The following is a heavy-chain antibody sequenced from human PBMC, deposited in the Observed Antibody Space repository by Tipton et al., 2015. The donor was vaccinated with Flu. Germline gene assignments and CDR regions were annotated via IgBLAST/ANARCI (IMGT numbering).Heavy chain of an antibody. D-gene: IGHD4-23*01. CDR3: ARGVAWELPDK. J-gene: IGHJ4*02. V-gene: IGHV4-59*01. CDR2: TFYSGAT. CDR1: GGSLTSYY. Sequence: TLSLTCNVSGGSLTSYYWTWIRQPPGKGLEWVGYTFYSGATSHNPSLKSRVTISINTSQKQFSLKMTSVSAADTAVYYCARGVAWELPDKWGQGALVTVSS.